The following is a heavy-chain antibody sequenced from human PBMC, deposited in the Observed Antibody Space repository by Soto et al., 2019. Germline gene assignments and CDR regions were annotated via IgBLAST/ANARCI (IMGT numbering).Heavy chain of an antibody. D-gene: IGHD3-9*01. CDR3: ARDADWAFGY. CDR2: IFASGTTI. V-gene: IGHV3-48*03. Sequence: GGSLRLSCAASGFTFSSYSMVWVRQAPGKGLEWVSYIFASGTTIYYADSVKGRFTVSRDNAQNSLFLLMNSLRAEDTAVYYCARDADWAFGYWGQGTLVTVSS. CDR1: GFTFSSYS. J-gene: IGHJ4*02.